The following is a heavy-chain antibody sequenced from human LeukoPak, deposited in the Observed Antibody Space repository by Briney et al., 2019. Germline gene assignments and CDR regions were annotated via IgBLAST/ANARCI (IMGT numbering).Heavy chain of an antibody. V-gene: IGHV3-23*01. D-gene: IGHD6-13*01. J-gene: IGHJ4*02. CDR2: ISGSGGST. Sequence: TGGSLRLSCAASGFTFSSYAMSWVRQAPGEGLEWVSAISGSGGSTYYADSVKGRFTISRDNSKNTLYLQMNSLRAEDTAVYYFAKEGIAVAVNYFDYWGQGTLVTVSS. CDR3: AKEGIAVAVNYFDY. CDR1: GFTFSSYA.